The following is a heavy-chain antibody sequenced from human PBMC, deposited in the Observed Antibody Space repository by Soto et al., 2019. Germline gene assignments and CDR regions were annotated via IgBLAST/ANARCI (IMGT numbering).Heavy chain of an antibody. Sequence: EAQLLEYGGGLVQPGGSLRLSCAASGFAFSNFAMSWVRQAPGKGLEWVSAIGSGSRGTHYAESVEDRFTISRDDSKNTLYLQLNSLTAADTAVYYCAAPRAAVPHTRYFDPWGQGTPVTVSP. V-gene: IGHV3-23*01. J-gene: IGHJ5*02. D-gene: IGHD6-13*01. CDR2: IGSGSRGT. CDR3: AAPRAAVPHTRYFDP. CDR1: GFAFSNFA.